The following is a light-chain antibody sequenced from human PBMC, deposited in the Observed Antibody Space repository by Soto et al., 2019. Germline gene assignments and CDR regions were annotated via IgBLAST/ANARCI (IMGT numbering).Light chain of an antibody. CDR3: SSYTSSSTYV. Sequence: QSVLTQPASVSGSPGQSSTISCTGTSSDVCGYNYVSWYQQHPGKAPKLMIYDVSNRPSGVSNRFSGSKSGNTASLTISGPQAEDEADYYCSSYTSSSTYVFGTGTTVTVL. CDR2: DVS. CDR1: SSDVCGYNY. V-gene: IGLV2-14*01. J-gene: IGLJ1*01.